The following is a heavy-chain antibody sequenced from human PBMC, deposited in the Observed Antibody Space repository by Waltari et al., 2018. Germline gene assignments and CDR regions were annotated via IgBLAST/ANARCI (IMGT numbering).Heavy chain of an antibody. CDR3: VRDIPRDDSSCDV. J-gene: IGHJ6*02. V-gene: IGHV3-66*01. Sequence: EEQLVESGGGSVQPGGSLKLACAASGLTISRNYMNWVRQAPGKGLECVAVIYVGGATQYADSVKDRFIISRDNSKNTLYLQMHSLKVDDTAVYYCVRDIPRDDSSCDVWGQGTTVIVSS. D-gene: IGHD6-13*01. CDR1: GLTISRNY. CDR2: IYVGGAT.